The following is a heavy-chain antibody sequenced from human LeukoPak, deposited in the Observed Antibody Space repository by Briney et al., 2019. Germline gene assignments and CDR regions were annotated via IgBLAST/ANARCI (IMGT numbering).Heavy chain of an antibody. CDR3: ARGPMVRGVTDYFDY. Sequence: PSETLSLTCTVSGDSINSYYWSWIRQGKGLEWIGYIYYTGSTNYNPSLKSRVTISVDTSKTYFSLKVTSLTAADTAVYYCARGPMVRGVTDYFDYWGQGTLVTVSS. V-gene: IGHV4-59*01. CDR1: GDSINSYY. D-gene: IGHD3-10*01. CDR2: IYYTGST. J-gene: IGHJ4*02.